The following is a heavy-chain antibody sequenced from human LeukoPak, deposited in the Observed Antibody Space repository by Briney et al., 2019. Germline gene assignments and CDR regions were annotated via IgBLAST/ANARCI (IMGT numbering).Heavy chain of an antibody. J-gene: IGHJ4*02. CDR2: SNHSGST. CDR1: GGSFSGYY. D-gene: IGHD3-16*02. CDR3: ARGAHYDYVWGSYRYFDY. Sequence: SETLSLTCAVYGGSFSGYYWSWIRQPPGKGLEWIGESNHSGSTNYNPSLKSRVTISVDTSKNQFSLKLSSVTAADTAVYYCARGAHYDYVWGSYRYFDYWGQGTLVTVSS. V-gene: IGHV4-34*01.